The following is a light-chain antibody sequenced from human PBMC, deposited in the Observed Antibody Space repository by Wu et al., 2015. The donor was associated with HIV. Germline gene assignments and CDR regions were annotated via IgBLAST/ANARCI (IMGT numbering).Light chain of an antibody. CDR2: GAS. J-gene: IGKJ4*01. CDR3: QQYNNLVT. CDR1: QSVSNT. Sequence: EIVMTQSPATLSVSPGERATLSCRASQSVSNTLAWYQRKPGQAPRLLMYGASTRATGIPARFSGSGSGTEFTLTISGLQSEDFAVYYCQQYNNLVTFGGGTKVE. V-gene: IGKV3-15*01.